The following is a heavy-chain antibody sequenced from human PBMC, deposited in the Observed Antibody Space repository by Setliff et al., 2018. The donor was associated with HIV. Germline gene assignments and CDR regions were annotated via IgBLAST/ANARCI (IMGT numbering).Heavy chain of an antibody. CDR2: MSPDDRAI. Sequence: PGGSLRLSCATSGFTFSSYAMSWVRQAPGKGLEWVAVMSPDDRAIQYADSVRGRFTISRDNSKNTLYLQMNSLRADDTAVYYCANRLNYIVATDYWGQGTLVTVSS. CDR1: GFTFSSYA. D-gene: IGHD5-12*01. V-gene: IGHV3-30*18. CDR3: ANRLNYIVATDY. J-gene: IGHJ4*02.